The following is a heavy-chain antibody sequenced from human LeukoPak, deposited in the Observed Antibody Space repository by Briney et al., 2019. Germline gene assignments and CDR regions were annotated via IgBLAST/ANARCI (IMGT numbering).Heavy chain of an antibody. CDR3: AKDRCSRTNCYLFDF. CDR2: FSGSGGNT. J-gene: IGHJ4*02. CDR1: GFTFDNYA. Sequence: GGSLRLSCAASGFTFDNYAMNWVRQAPGKGLEWVSGFSGSGGNTSYADSVKGRFTISRDSSKNTLYLQMDSLRADDTAVYYCAKDRCSRTNCYLFDFWGQGTLVTVSS. D-gene: IGHD2-2*01. V-gene: IGHV3-23*01.